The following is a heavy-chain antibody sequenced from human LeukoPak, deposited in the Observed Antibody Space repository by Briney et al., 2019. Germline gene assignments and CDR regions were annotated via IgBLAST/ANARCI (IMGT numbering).Heavy chain of an antibody. Sequence: KASETLSLTCTVSGGSISSSSYYWGWIRQPPGKGLEWIGSIYYSGSTYYNPSLKSRVTISVDTSKNQFSLKLSSVTAADTAVYYCAQGDMVRGVLFFDYWGQGTLVTVSS. V-gene: IGHV4-39*07. D-gene: IGHD3-10*01. CDR1: GGSISSSSYY. CDR2: IYYSGST. J-gene: IGHJ4*02. CDR3: AQGDMVRGVLFFDY.